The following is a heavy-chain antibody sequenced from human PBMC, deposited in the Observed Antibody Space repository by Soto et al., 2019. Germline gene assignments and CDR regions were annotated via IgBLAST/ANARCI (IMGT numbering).Heavy chain of an antibody. J-gene: IGHJ5*02. D-gene: IGHD6-6*01. CDR2: IIPIFGTA. Sequence: SVKVSCKASGGTFSSYAISWVRQAPGQGLEWMGGIIPIFGTANYAQKFQGRVTITADESTSTAYMELSSLRSEDTAVYYCARDMGLEYSRDWFDPWGQGTLVTVSS. V-gene: IGHV1-69*01. CDR3: ARDMGLEYSRDWFDP. CDR1: GGTFSSYA.